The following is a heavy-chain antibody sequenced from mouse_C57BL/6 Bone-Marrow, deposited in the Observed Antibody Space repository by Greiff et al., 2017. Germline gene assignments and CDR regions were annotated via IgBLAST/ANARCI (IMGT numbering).Heavy chain of an antibody. V-gene: IGHV1-69*01. CDR3: ARGGYDSTYGYFDV. CDR1: GYTFTSYW. Sequence: QVQLQQSGAELVMPGASVKLSCKASGYTFTSYWMHWVKQRPGQGLEWIGEIDPSDSYTNYNQKFKGKSTLTADKSSSTAYMHLSSLKSEDSAVYFCARGGYDSTYGYFDVWGAGTTVTVSS. J-gene: IGHJ1*01. CDR2: IDPSDSYT. D-gene: IGHD1-1*01.